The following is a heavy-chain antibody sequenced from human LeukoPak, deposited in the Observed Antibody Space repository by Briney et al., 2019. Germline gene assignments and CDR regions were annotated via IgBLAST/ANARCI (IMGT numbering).Heavy chain of an antibody. J-gene: IGHJ3*02. CDR2: IYSGGST. D-gene: IGHD4-17*01. CDR3: GSHDYGEYAGGAFDI. V-gene: IGHV3-66*04. Sequence: GGSLRLSCAASGFTVSSNYMSWVRQAPGKGLEWVSVIYSGGSTYYADSVKGRLTISRDNSKKTMYLQMNSLRAEDKGGDYCGSHDYGEYAGGAFDIWGQGTMVTVSS. CDR1: GFTVSSNY.